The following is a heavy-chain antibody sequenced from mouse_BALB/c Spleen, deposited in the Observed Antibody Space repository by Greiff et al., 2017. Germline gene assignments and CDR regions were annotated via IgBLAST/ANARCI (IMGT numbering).Heavy chain of an antibody. Sequence: VQLQQSGAELVKPGASVKLSFTASGFNIKDTYMHWVKQRPEQGLEWIGRIDPANGNTKYDPKFQGKATITADTSSNTAYLQLSSLTSEDTAVYYCARERETGTGFDYWGQGTTLTVSS. CDR1: GFNIKDTY. V-gene: IGHV14-3*02. CDR3: ARERETGTGFDY. D-gene: IGHD4-1*01. J-gene: IGHJ2*01. CDR2: IDPANGNT.